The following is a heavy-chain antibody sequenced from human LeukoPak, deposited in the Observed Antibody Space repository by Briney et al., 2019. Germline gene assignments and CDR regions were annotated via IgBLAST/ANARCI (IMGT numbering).Heavy chain of an antibody. J-gene: IGHJ6*02. CDR2: INHSGST. Sequence: PSETLSLTCAVYGGSFSGYYWSWIRQPPGKGLEWIGEINHSGSTNYNPSLKSRVTISVDTSKNQFSLKLSSVTAADTAVYYCARRRYCYYGMDVWGQGTTVTVSS. CDR3: ARRRYCYYGMDV. V-gene: IGHV4-34*01. CDR1: GGSFSGYY.